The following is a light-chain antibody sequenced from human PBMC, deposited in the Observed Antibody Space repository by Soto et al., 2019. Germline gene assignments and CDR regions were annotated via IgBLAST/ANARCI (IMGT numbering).Light chain of an antibody. CDR3: QQYGSPPPFT. CDR1: QRVRSSY. CDR2: VAS. V-gene: IGKV3-20*01. Sequence: EIVLTQSPGTLSLSPGEIATLSCRASQRVRSSYLAWYQQKPGQAPRLIIYVASSRATGIPDRFSGGGSGTDFTLSISRLEPEDFAVYFCQQYGSPPPFTFGQGTKVEI. J-gene: IGKJ2*01.